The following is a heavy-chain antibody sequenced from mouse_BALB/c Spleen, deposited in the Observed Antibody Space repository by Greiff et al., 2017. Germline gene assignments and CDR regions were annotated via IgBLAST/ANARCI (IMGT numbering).Heavy chain of an antibody. V-gene: IGHV5-6-5*01. CDR2: ISSGGST. J-gene: IGHJ3*01. CDR3: ARSAGFAY. Sequence: EVKLMESGGGLVKPGGSLKLSCAASGFTFSSYAMSWVRQTPEKRLEWVASISSGGSTYYPDSVKGRFTISRDNARNILYLQMSSLRSEDTAMYYCARSAGFAYWGQGTLVTVSA. CDR1: GFTFSSYA.